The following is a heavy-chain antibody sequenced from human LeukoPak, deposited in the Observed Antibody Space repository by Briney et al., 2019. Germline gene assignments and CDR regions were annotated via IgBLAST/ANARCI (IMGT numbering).Heavy chain of an antibody. CDR3: ATGVGHAFGI. J-gene: IGHJ3*02. CDR1: EFTFSSYW. V-gene: IGHV3-74*01. Sequence: GGSLRLSCAASEFTFSSYWMYWVRQVPGKGLVWVSRINSDGSSTSDADSVKGRFTISRDNAKNTLYLQMNSLRAEDTAVYYCATGVGHAFGIWGQGTMVTVSS. D-gene: IGHD1-26*01. CDR2: INSDGSST.